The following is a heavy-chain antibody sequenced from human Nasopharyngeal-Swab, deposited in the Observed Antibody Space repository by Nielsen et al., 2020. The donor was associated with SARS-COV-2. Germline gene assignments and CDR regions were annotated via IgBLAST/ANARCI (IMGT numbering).Heavy chain of an antibody. J-gene: IGHJ4*02. D-gene: IGHD6-13*01. V-gene: IGHV3-21*01. CDR3: ARADSSSWYFDY. CDR2: ISSSSSYI. CDR1: GFTSSSYS. Sequence: GGSLRLSCAASGFTSSSYSMNWVRQAPGKGLEWVSSISSSSSYIYYADSVKGRFTISRDNAKNSLYLQMNSLRAEDTAVYYCARADSSSWYFDYWGQGTLVTVSS.